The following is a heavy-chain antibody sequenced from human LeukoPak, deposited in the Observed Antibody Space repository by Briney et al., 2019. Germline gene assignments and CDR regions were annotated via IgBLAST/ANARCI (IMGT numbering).Heavy chain of an antibody. J-gene: IGHJ4*02. CDR2: INPSGGST. Sequence: GPVKVFCKASGYTFPSYFMHWVRQAPGQGLEWMGIINPSGGSTSYAQKFQGRVTMTRDTSTSTVYMELSSLRSEDTAVYYCARGEDSSGWYGYWGQGTLVTVSS. CDR3: ARGEDSSGWYGY. V-gene: IGHV1-46*01. CDR1: GYTFPSYF. D-gene: IGHD6-19*01.